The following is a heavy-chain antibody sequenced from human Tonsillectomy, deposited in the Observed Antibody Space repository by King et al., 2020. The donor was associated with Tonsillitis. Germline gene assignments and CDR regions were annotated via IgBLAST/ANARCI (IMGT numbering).Heavy chain of an antibody. CDR1: GFTFSSYS. V-gene: IGHV3-21*01. CDR3: ARDRALYYYDTSGYDY. J-gene: IGHJ4*02. CDR2: ISGSSSYI. D-gene: IGHD3-22*01. Sequence: VQLVESGGGLVKPGGSLRLSCAASGFTFSSYSMNWVRQAPGKGLEWVSSISGSSSYIYYADSMKGRFTISRDNAKNSLYLQMNSLRAADTAVYYGARDRALYYYDTSGYDYWGQGTLVSVSS.